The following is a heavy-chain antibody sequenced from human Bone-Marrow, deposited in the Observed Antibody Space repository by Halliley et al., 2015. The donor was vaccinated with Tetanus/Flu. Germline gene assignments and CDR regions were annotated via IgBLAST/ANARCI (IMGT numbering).Heavy chain of an antibody. V-gene: IGHV3-49*04. J-gene: IGHJ4*02. CDR2: IRSKAYGGTT. CDR3: TSSTVTTPGLM. Sequence: VQLVQSGGGLVQPGRSLRLSCTASGLSFGDYAMSWVRQAPGKGLEWVGFIRSKAYGGTTENAASVKGRFTISRDDSKSIAYLQMNSLKTEDTAVYYCTSSTVTTPGLMWGQGTLVTVSS. D-gene: IGHD4-17*01. CDR1: GLSFGDYA.